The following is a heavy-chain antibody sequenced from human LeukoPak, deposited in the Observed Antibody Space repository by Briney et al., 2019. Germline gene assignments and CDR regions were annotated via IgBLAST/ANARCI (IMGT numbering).Heavy chain of an antibody. D-gene: IGHD3-3*01. J-gene: IGHJ5*02. Sequence: SVKVSCKASGGTFSSYAISWVRQAPGQGLEWMGGIIPIFGTANYAQKFQGRVTITADESTSTAYMELSSLRSEDTAVYYCARSPERNYDFWSGTPSLYWFDPWGQGTLVTVSS. CDR1: GGTFSSYA. V-gene: IGHV1-69*13. CDR2: IIPIFGTA. CDR3: ARSPERNYDFWSGTPSLYWFDP.